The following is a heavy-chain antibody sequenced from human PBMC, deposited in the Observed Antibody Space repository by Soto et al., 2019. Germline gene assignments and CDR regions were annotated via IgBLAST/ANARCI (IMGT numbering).Heavy chain of an antibody. CDR2: ISSTTNYI. CDR1: GFTFTRYS. Sequence: LRLSCAASGFTFTRYSMNWVRQAPGKGLEWVSSISSTTNYIYYGDSMKGRFTISRDNAKNSLYLEMNSLRAEDTAVYYCARESEDLTSNFDYWGQGALVTVSS. CDR3: ARESEDLTSNFDY. J-gene: IGHJ4*02. V-gene: IGHV3-21*06.